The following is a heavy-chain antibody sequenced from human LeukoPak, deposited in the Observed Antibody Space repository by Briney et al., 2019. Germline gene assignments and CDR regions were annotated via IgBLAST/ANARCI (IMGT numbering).Heavy chain of an antibody. CDR3: AREGGFYRPLDY. CDR2: AHLDGRT. CDR1: GGSITTTNW. V-gene: IGHV4-4*02. D-gene: IGHD3-3*01. J-gene: IGHJ4*02. Sequence: SGTPSLTCGVSGGSITTTNWWTWVRQPPGKGLEWIGEAHLDGRTNYNPSLESRLTISVDLSENQISLRLTSVTAADTAVYYCAREGGFYRPLDYSGQGTLVTVSS.